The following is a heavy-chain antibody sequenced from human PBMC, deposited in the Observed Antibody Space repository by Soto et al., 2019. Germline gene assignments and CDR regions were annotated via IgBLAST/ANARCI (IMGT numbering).Heavy chain of an antibody. CDR1: GYTFTNYG. V-gene: IGHV1-18*04. CDR3: ARGGSSWSAEYYEH. J-gene: IGHJ1*01. CDR2: ISGFNGNT. D-gene: IGHD6-13*01. Sequence: ASVKVSCKASGYTFTNYGISWVRQAPGQGPEWMGWISGFNGNTKYARKVQGRVTLTTDTSATTAYMELRGLRSDDTAVYYCARGGSSWSAEYYEHWGQGTLVTVPQ.